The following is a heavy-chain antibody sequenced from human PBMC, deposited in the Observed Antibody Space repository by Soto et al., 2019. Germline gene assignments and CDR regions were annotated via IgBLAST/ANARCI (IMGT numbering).Heavy chain of an antibody. D-gene: IGHD3-10*01. CDR2: TNTDGRST. Sequence: GESLKISCAASGFTFSSYWMHWVRQAPGKGLVWVSRTNTDGRSTTYADSAKGRFTISRDNAKNTLYLQMNSLRAEDTAVYYCVRDRYYFGSGSPHYFDHWGQGTLVTVSS. CDR3: VRDRYYFGSGSPHYFDH. J-gene: IGHJ4*02. V-gene: IGHV3-74*01. CDR1: GFTFSSYW.